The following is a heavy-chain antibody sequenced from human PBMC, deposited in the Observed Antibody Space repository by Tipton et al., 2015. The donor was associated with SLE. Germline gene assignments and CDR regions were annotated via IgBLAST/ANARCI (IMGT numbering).Heavy chain of an antibody. Sequence: SLRLSCAASGFTFSSYAMSWVRQAPGKGLEWVSAISGSGGSTYYGDSVKGRFTISRDNSKNTLYLQMNSLGAEDTAVYYCSKGVGARGPTCYFDYWGQGTLVTVSS. D-gene: IGHD1-26*01. CDR1: GFTFSSYA. V-gene: IGHV3-23*01. CDR3: SKGVGARGPTCYFDY. J-gene: IGHJ4*02. CDR2: ISGSGGST.